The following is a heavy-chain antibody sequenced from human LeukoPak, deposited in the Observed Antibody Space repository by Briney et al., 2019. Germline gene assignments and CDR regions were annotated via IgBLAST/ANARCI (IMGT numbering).Heavy chain of an antibody. CDR1: GYTFTGYY. CDR3: ARGGITMIVVVPLLPYMDV. J-gene: IGHJ6*03. CDR2: INPNSGGT. D-gene: IGHD3-22*01. Sequence: ASVKVSCKASGYTFTGYYMHWVRQAPGQGLEWMGWINPNSGGTNYAQKFQGRVTMTRDTSISTAYMELSRLRSDDTAVYYCARGGITMIVVVPLLPYMDVWGKGTTVTVSS. V-gene: IGHV1-2*02.